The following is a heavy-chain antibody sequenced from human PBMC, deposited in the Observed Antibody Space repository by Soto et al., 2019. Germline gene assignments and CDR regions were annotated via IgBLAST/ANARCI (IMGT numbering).Heavy chain of an antibody. CDR3: ARPLNGDLLHYYGMDV. V-gene: IGHV4-39*01. D-gene: IGHD4-17*01. Sequence: QLQLQESGPGLVKPSETLSLTCTVSGGSISSSSYYWGWIRQPPGKGLEWIGSIYYSGSTYYNPSLKSRVTISVDTSKNQFSLKLSSVTAADTAVYYCARPLNGDLLHYYGMDVWGQGTTVTVSS. J-gene: IGHJ6*02. CDR2: IYYSGST. CDR1: GGSISSSSYY.